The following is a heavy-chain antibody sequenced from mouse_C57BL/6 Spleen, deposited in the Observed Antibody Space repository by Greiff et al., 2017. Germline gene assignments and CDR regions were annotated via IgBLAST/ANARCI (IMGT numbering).Heavy chain of an antibody. CDR2: IDPSDSYT. V-gene: IGHV1-69*01. D-gene: IGHD4-1*01. CDR1: GYTFTSYW. CDR3: ALKLGWFAY. J-gene: IGHJ3*01. Sequence: QVQLQQPGAELVMPGASVKLSCKASGYTFTSYWMHWVKQRPGQGLEWIGEIDPSDSYTNYNQKFKGKSTLTVDKSSSTAYMQLSSLTSEDSAVYYCALKLGWFAYWGQGTLVTVSA.